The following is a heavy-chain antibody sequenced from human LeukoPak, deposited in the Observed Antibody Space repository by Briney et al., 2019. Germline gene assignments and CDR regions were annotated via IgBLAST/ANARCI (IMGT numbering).Heavy chain of an antibody. D-gene: IGHD3-22*01. CDR1: GGSISSYH. Sequence: SETLSFTCTVSGGSISSYHWSWIRQPAGKGLEWIGRIYSSGSTNYIPSLKSRVTMSVDTSKNQFSLILSSVTAADTAVYYCAREGYYYDSGGYYRVDYWGQGTLVTVSS. CDR2: IYSSGST. J-gene: IGHJ4*02. CDR3: AREGYYYDSGGYYRVDY. V-gene: IGHV4-4*07.